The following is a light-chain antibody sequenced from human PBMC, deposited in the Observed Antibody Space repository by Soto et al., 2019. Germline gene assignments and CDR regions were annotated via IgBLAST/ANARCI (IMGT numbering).Light chain of an antibody. Sequence: IQMTQSPSTLSGSVGDRVTITCRASQTISSWLAWYQQKPGKAPKLLIYKASTLKSGVPSRFSGSGSGTEFTLKIGSLQHADFATYYCQGHSTYPRTFGQGTKVDIK. CDR2: KAS. CDR3: QGHSTYPRT. CDR1: QTISSW. V-gene: IGKV1-5*03. J-gene: IGKJ1*01.